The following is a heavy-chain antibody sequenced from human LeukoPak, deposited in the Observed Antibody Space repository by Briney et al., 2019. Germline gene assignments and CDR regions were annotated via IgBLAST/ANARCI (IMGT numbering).Heavy chain of an antibody. D-gene: IGHD3-3*02. Sequence: GGSLRLSCAASGFTFSSYWMNWVRQAPGKGLEWVANIKEDGSEKYYVESVKGRFTISRDNAKKALYLQMNSLRVEDTAVYYCARDRSSSTLNYSYGMDVWGHGTTVTVSS. V-gene: IGHV3-7*01. CDR3: ARDRSSSTLNYSYGMDV. J-gene: IGHJ6*02. CDR1: GFTFSSYW. CDR2: IKEDGSEK.